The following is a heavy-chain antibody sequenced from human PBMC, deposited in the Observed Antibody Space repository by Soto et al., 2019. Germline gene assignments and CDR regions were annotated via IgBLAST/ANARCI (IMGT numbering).Heavy chain of an antibody. CDR1: GVTFSSYA. V-gene: IGHV1-69*13. D-gene: IGHD5-12*01. CDR2: IIPIFGTA. J-gene: IGHJ2*01. CDR3: ARGPALRVATITYFDL. Sequence: ASVKVSCKASGVTFSSYAISWVRQAPGQGLEWMGGIIPIFGTANYAQKFQGRVTITADESTSTAYMELSSLRSEDTAVYYCARGPALRVATITYFDLWGRGTLVTVSS.